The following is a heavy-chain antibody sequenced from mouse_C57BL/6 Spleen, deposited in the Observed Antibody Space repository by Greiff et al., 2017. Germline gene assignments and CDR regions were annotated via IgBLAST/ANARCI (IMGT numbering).Heavy chain of an antibody. V-gene: IGHV1-61*01. CDR3: ATYYYGSSLNWYFDV. D-gene: IGHD1-1*01. CDR2: IYPSDSET. CDR1: GYTFTSYW. J-gene: IGHJ1*03. Sequence: QVQLQQPGAELVRPGSSVKLSCKASGYTFTSYWMDWVKQRPGQGLEWIGNIYPSDSETHYNQKFKDKATLTVDKSSSTASMQLSSLTSEDSAVYYCATYYYGSSLNWYFDVWGTGTTVTVSS.